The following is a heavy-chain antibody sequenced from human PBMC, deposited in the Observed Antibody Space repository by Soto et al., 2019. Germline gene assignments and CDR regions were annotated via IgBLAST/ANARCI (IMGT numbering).Heavy chain of an antibody. D-gene: IGHD2-21*02. V-gene: IGHV1-3*01. CDR3: ARNRGNSPYYYYYGMDV. J-gene: IGHJ6*02. CDR2: INGGNGNT. Sequence: ASVKVSCKASGYTFTSYAMHWVRQAPGQRLEWMGWINGGNGNTKYSQKFQGRVTITRDTSASTAYMELSSLRSEDTAVYYCARNRGNSPYYYYYGMDVWGQGTTVTVSS. CDR1: GYTFTSYA.